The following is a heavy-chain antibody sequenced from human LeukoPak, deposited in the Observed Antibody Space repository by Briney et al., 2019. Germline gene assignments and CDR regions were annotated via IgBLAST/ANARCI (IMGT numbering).Heavy chain of an antibody. D-gene: IGHD1-26*01. Sequence: GGSLRLSCAASGFTFSSYKMNWVRRAPGKGLEWVSYISSSGSTIYYADSVKGRFTISRDNAKNSLSLQMNSLRAEDTAVYFCARDRNLVGPNNWFDPWGQGTLVTVSS. CDR1: GFTFSSYK. J-gene: IGHJ5*02. V-gene: IGHV3-48*03. CDR3: ARDRNLVGPNNWFDP. CDR2: ISSSGSTI.